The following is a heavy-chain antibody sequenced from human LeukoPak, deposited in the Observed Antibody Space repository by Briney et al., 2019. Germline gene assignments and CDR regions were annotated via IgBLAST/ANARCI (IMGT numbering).Heavy chain of an antibody. Sequence: GASVKVSCKASGYTFTGYYMHWVRQAPGQGLEWMGWINPNSGDTNYAQKFQGRVTMTRDTSISTAYMELSRLRSDDTAVYYCARVPVDRCPGSTCYPNFDSWGQGTLVTVSS. D-gene: IGHD2-15*01. CDR2: INPNSGDT. CDR3: ARVPVDRCPGSTCYPNFDS. CDR1: GYTFTGYY. V-gene: IGHV1-2*02. J-gene: IGHJ4*02.